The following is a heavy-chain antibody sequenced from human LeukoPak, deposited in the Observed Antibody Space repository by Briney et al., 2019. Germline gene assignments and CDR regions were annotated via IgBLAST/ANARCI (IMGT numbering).Heavy chain of an antibody. CDR3: AREPPGTSGNDY. Sequence: ASVKVSCKASGYKFTGYYMHWVRQAPGQGLEWMGWINANSGDTNYAQKFQGRVTMTRDTSINTAYMELSGLRPDDTAVYYCAREPPGTSGNDYWGQETLLTVSS. CDR2: INANSGDT. D-gene: IGHD5-12*01. V-gene: IGHV1-2*02. J-gene: IGHJ4*02. CDR1: GYKFTGYY.